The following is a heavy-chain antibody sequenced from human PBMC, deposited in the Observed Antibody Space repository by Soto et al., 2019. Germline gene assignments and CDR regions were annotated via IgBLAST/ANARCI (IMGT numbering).Heavy chain of an antibody. V-gene: IGHV3-23*01. CDR2: ISGSGGST. CDR3: AKGPTYYYDSSGYYFDY. Sequence: GGSLRLSCAASGFTFSSYAMSWVRQAPGKGLEWVSAISGSGGSTYYADSVKGRFTISRDNSKNTLYLQMNSLRAEDTAVYYCAKGPTYYYDSSGYYFDYWGQGTLVTVSS. J-gene: IGHJ4*02. D-gene: IGHD3-22*01. CDR1: GFTFSSYA.